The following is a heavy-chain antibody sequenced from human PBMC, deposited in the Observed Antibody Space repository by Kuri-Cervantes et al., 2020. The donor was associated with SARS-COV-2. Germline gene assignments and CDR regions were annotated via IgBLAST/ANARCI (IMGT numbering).Heavy chain of an antibody. V-gene: IGHV3-23*01. CDR2: ISGSGGST. D-gene: IGHD2-15*01. J-gene: IGHJ3*02. CDR3: AKDHGDCSGGSCYGDAFEI. Sequence: GESLKISCAASGFTFSSAAMSWVRQAPGKGLEWVSAISGSGGSTYYAASGKGRFTISRDNSKNTLYLQMNSLRAEDTAVYYCAKDHGDCSGGSCYGDAFEIWGQGTMVTVSS. CDR1: GFTFSSAA.